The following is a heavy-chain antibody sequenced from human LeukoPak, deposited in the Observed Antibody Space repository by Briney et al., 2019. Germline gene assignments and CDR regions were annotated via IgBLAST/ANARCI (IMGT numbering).Heavy chain of an antibody. CDR3: ARGAYYGSGSYYSTAGEANFDY. CDR2: ISYDGSNK. D-gene: IGHD3-10*01. V-gene: IGHV3-30-3*01. J-gene: IGHJ4*02. Sequence: GGSLRLSCAASGFTFSSYAMHWVRQAPGKGLEWVAVISYDGSNKYYAGSVKGRFTISRDNSKNTLYLQMNSLRAEDTAVYYCARGAYYGSGSYYSTAGEANFDYWGQGTLVTVSS. CDR1: GFTFSSYA.